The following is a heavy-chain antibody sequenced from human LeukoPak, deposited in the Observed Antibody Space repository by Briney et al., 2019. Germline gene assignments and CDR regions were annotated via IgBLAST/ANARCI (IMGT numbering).Heavy chain of an antibody. Sequence: SETLSLTCTVSGYSISSGYYWGWIRQPPGKGLEWIGSIYHSGSTYYNPSLKSRVIISVDTSKNQFSLKLSSVTAADTAVYYCARDGSGKDNWFDPWGQGTLVTVSS. V-gene: IGHV4-38-2*02. J-gene: IGHJ5*02. D-gene: IGHD3-10*01. CDR1: GYSISSGYY. CDR3: ARDGSGKDNWFDP. CDR2: IYHSGST.